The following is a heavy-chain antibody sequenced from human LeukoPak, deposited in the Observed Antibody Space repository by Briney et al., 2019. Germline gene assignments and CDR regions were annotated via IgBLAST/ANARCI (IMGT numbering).Heavy chain of an antibody. Sequence: ASVKVSCKASGYTFTGYYMHWVRQAPGQGLEWMGWINPNSGGTNYAQKFQGRVTVTRDTSISTAYMELSRLRSDDTAVYYCARDRGSTSSSHYYYYGMDVWGQGTTVTVSS. CDR3: ARDRGSTSSSHYYYYGMDV. CDR1: GYTFTGYY. V-gene: IGHV1-2*02. CDR2: INPNSGGT. J-gene: IGHJ6*02. D-gene: IGHD2-2*01.